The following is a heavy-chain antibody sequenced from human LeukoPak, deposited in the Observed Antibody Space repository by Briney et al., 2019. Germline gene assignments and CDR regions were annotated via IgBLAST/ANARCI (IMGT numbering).Heavy chain of an antibody. Sequence: GGSLRLSCAASGFTFSSYAMSWVRQAPGKGLEWVSTVSDSGGSTYYADSVKGRFTISRDNSENTLYLQMNSLRAEDTAVYYCAKESSVGYYYGPFQPWGQGTLVTVSS. CDR1: GFTFSSYA. J-gene: IGHJ1*01. V-gene: IGHV3-23*01. D-gene: IGHD3-22*01. CDR3: AKESSVGYYYGPFQP. CDR2: VSDSGGST.